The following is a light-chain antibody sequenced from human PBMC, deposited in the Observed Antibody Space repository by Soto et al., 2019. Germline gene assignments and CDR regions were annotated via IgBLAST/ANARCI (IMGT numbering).Light chain of an antibody. Sequence: DIQMTQSPSTLSASVVDRVTITCRASQSISGWLAWYQQKKGKAPKFLIYDVSNLESGVPLRFRGSGSGTEFTLTISRLQPDDFATYYCQQYSTYPWTFGQGTKVDIK. CDR2: DVS. CDR3: QQYSTYPWT. V-gene: IGKV1-5*01. CDR1: QSISGW. J-gene: IGKJ1*01.